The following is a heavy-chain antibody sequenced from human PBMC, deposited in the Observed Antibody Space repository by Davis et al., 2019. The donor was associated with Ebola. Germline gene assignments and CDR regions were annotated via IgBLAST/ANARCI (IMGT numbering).Heavy chain of an antibody. CDR2: IYYSGST. Sequence: GSLRLSCTVSGGSISSSSYYWGWIRQPPGKGLEWIGSIYYSGSTYYNPSLKSRVTISVDTSTNQFSLKLSSVTAADTAVYYCARRARKMATGIDYWGQGTLVTVSS. CDR1: GGSISSSSYY. V-gene: IGHV4-39*01. CDR3: ARRARKMATGIDY. J-gene: IGHJ4*02. D-gene: IGHD5-24*01.